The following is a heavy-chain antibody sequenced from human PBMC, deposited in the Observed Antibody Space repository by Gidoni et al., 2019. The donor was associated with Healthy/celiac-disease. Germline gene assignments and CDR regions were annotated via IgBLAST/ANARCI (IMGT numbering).Heavy chain of an antibody. CDR3: TKSRNVLSYFDL. V-gene: IGHV3-9*01. CDR1: GFTFDDYA. CDR2: ISWNSDST. J-gene: IGHJ2*01. Sequence: EVQLVESGGGLVQPGRSLRLSCAASGFTFDDYAMHWVRPAPGKGLEWVSGISWNSDSTGYADSVKGRFTISRGNAGNSLYLQMNSLRTEDTALYYCTKSRNVLSYFDLWGRGTLVTVSS.